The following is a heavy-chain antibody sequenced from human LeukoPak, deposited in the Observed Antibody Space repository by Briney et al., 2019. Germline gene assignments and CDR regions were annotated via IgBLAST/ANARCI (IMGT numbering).Heavy chain of an antibody. D-gene: IGHD2-2*01. V-gene: IGHV1-69*13. CDR3: ARSVSSTSGFDY. J-gene: IGHJ4*02. CDR1: GGPLSRHA. Sequence: GASVKVSCKASGGPLSRHAASWVRQAPGQGLEWMGGIIPIFGSANYAQKFQGRVTITADESTSTAYMELSSLRSEDTAVYYCARSVSSTSGFDYWGQGTLVTVSS. CDR2: IIPIFGSA.